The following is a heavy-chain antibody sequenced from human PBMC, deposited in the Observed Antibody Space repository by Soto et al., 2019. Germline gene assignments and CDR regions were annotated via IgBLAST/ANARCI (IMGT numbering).Heavy chain of an antibody. CDR3: ARGGSIVARPIANWFDP. J-gene: IGHJ5*02. Sequence: ASVKVSCKASGYTFTGYYMHWVRQAPGQGLEWMGWINPNSGGTNYAQKFQGRVTMTRDTSISTAYMELSRLRSDDTAVYYCARGGSIVARPIANWFDPWGQGTLVTVSS. CDR2: INPNSGGT. CDR1: GYTFTGYY. V-gene: IGHV1-2*02. D-gene: IGHD6-6*01.